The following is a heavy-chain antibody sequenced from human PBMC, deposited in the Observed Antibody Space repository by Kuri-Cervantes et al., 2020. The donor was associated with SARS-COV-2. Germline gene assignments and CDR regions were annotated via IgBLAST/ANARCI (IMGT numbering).Heavy chain of an antibody. CDR2: ISSSSSYI. V-gene: IGHV3-21*01. Sequence: GGSLRLSCAASGFTFDDYAMHWVRQAPGKGLEWVSSISSSSSYIYYADSVKGRFTISRDNAKNSLYLQMNSLRAEDTAVYYCASTRGEGGDYAPIGYWGQGTLVTVSS. CDR1: GFTFDDYA. CDR3: ASTRGEGGDYAPIGY. D-gene: IGHD4-17*01. J-gene: IGHJ4*02.